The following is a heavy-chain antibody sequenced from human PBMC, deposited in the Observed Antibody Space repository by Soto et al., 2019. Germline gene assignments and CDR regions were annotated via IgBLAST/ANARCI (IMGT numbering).Heavy chain of an antibody. D-gene: IGHD6-13*01. CDR1: GFTFSSYG. V-gene: IGHV3-30*18. Sequence: QVQLVESGGCVVQPGRSLRLSCAASGFTFSSYGMHWVRQAPGKGLEWVAVISYDGSNKYYADSVKGRVTISRDNSKNTLYLQMNSVRAEDTAVYYCAKEYGSSSLSPDFDSWGQGTLVTVSS. J-gene: IGHJ4*02. CDR3: AKEYGSSSLSPDFDS. CDR2: ISYDGSNK.